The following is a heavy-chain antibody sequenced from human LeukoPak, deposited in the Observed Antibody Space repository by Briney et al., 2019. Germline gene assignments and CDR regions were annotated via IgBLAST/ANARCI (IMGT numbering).Heavy chain of an antibody. V-gene: IGHV4-30-4*08. CDR2: IYYSGST. Sequence: SETLSLTCTVSGGSISSGDYYWSWIRQPPGKGLEWIGYIYYSGSTYYNPSLKSRVTISVDTSKNQFSLKLSSVTAADTAVYYCARVVRRGITMVRGVIFHFDYWGQGTLVTVSS. CDR3: ARVVRRGITMVRGVIFHFDY. D-gene: IGHD3-10*01. CDR1: GGSISSGDYY. J-gene: IGHJ4*02.